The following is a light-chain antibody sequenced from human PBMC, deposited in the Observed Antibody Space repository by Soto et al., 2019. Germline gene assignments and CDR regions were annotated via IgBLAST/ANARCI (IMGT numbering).Light chain of an antibody. CDR2: QAS. V-gene: IGKV1-5*03. CDR3: QQYNSYWT. CDR1: QSISSW. Sequence: DIQMTQSPSTLSASVGDRVTITCRAGQSISSWLAWYQQKPGKAPKLLIYQASTLESGVPLRFSGSGSGTEFTLTSSSLQPDDFATYFCQQYNSYWTFGQGTKVESK. J-gene: IGKJ1*01.